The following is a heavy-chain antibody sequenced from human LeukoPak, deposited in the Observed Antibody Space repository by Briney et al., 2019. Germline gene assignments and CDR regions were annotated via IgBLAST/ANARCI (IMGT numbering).Heavy chain of an antibody. J-gene: IGHJ4*02. CDR2: IRSKAYSGTT. CDR1: GFTFGDYA. Sequence: GGSLRLSCTASGFTFGDYAMSWVRQAPGKGLEWVGFIRSKAYSGTTEYAASVKGRFTIPRDDSKSIAYLQMNSLKTEDTAVYYCTRSVGYYDILTGYPWGQGTLVTVSS. D-gene: IGHD3-9*01. V-gene: IGHV3-49*04. CDR3: TRSVGYYDILTGYP.